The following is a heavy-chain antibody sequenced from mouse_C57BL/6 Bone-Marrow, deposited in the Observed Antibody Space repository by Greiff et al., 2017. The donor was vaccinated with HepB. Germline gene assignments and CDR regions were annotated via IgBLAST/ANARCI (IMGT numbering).Heavy chain of an antibody. Sequence: QVQLQQPGAELVRPGSSVKLSCKASGYTFTSYWMHWVKQRPIQGLEWIGNIDPSDSETNYNQTFKDKATLTVDKSSSTAYMPLSSLKSEDSAVYYCARERFYGRSYLSWFADWGKGTLVTVS. CDR1: GYTFTSYW. V-gene: IGHV1-52*01. J-gene: IGHJ3*01. CDR3: ARERFYGRSYLSWFAD. D-gene: IGHD1-1*01. CDR2: IDPSDSET.